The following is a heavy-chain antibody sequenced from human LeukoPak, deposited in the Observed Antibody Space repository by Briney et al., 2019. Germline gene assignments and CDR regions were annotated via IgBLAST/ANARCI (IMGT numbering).Heavy chain of an antibody. D-gene: IGHD6-19*01. Sequence: SVKVSCKASGYTFTSYGISWVRQATGQGLEWMGWMNPNSGNTGYAQKFQGRVTMTRNTSISTAYMELSSLRSEDTAVYYCARDRGVGWLVLFPTGYFDYWGQGTLVTVSS. CDR3: ARDRGVGWLVLFPTGYFDY. V-gene: IGHV1-8*02. CDR2: MNPNSGNT. J-gene: IGHJ4*02. CDR1: GYTFTSYG.